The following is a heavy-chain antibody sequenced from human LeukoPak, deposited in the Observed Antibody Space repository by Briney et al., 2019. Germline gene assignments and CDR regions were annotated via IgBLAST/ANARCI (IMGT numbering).Heavy chain of an antibody. Sequence: GRSLRLSCAASGVIVSRNFMSWVRQAPGKGLQWVAIMYAGGTTDYSESVRGRFHISRDTSNNTLSLQMNSLRAEDTAVYYCARGSGSGWPLDRWGQGTLVTVSS. CDR1: GVIVSRNF. V-gene: IGHV3-53*01. D-gene: IGHD6-19*01. CDR2: MYAGGTT. CDR3: ARGSGSGWPLDR. J-gene: IGHJ5*02.